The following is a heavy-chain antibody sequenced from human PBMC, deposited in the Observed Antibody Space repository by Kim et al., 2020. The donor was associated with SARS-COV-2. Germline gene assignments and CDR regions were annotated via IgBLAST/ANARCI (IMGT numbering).Heavy chain of an antibody. J-gene: IGHJ4*02. CDR1: GYTLTELS. CDR2: FDPEDGET. Sequence: ASVKVSCKVSGYTLTELSMHWVRQAPGKGLEWMGGFDPEDGETIYAQKFQGRVTMTEDTSTDTAYMELSSLRSEDTAVYYCATARAFYGAWDYWGQGTLVTVSA. CDR3: ATARAFYGAWDY. V-gene: IGHV1-24*01. D-gene: IGHD4-17*01.